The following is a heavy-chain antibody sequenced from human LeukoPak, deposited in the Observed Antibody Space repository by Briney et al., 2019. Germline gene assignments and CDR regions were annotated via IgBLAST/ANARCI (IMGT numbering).Heavy chain of an antibody. J-gene: IGHJ2*01. D-gene: IGHD3-22*01. Sequence: SETLSLTCTVSGYSISSGYYWGWIRQPPGKGLEWIGSIYHSGSTYYNPSLKSRVTISVDTSKNQFSLKLSSVTAADTAVYYCARVEGDYYDSSGYRYFDLWGRGTLVTVSS. CDR3: ARVEGDYYDSSGYRYFDL. CDR2: IYHSGST. CDR1: GYSISSGYY. V-gene: IGHV4-38-2*02.